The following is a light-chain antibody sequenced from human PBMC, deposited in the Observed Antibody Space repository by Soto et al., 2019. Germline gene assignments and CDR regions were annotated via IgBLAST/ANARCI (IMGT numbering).Light chain of an antibody. Sequence: QSVLTQPASVSGSPGQSITISCTGTSRDVGVYNYVSWFQQHPAKAPKLIIFEVSSRPSGVSNRFSGSKFGNTASLTISGLQAEDEADYFCSSYATNRDVLFGGGTKLTVL. CDR3: SSYATNRDVL. V-gene: IGLV2-14*01. CDR1: SRDVGVYNY. CDR2: EVS. J-gene: IGLJ2*01.